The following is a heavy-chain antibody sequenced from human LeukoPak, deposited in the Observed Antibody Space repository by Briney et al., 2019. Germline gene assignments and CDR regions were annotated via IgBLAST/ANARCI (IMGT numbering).Heavy chain of an antibody. V-gene: IGHV1-2*02. CDR3: ARWRGYSSGWSGPFDD. Sequence: GASVKVSCKASGYTFSGYFMHWVRQAPGQGLEWMGWIDPKSGVTKYAQKFQGRVTMTRDTSISTAYMELSSLRSDDTAVYFCARWRGYSSGWSGPFDDWGQGTLDTVSS. CDR1: GYTFSGYF. CDR2: IDPKSGVT. D-gene: IGHD6-19*01. J-gene: IGHJ4*02.